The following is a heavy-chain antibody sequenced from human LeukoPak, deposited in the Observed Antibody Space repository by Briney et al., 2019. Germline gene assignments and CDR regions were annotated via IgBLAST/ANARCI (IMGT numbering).Heavy chain of an antibody. CDR3: ARDNAMVRGVEPDY. D-gene: IGHD3-10*01. CDR2: IYYSGST. V-gene: IGHV4-39*07. J-gene: IGHJ4*02. Sequence: SETLSLTCTVSGGSISSSSYYWGWIRQPPGKGLEWIGSIYYSGSTYYNPSLKSRVTISVDTSKNQFSLKLSSVTAADTAVYYCARDNAMVRGVEPDYWGQGTLVTVSS. CDR1: GGSISSSSYY.